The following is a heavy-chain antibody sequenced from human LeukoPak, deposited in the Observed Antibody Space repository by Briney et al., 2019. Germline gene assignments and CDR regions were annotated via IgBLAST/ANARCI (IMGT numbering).Heavy chain of an antibody. Sequence: PSETLSLTCTVSGGSISSYYWTWIRQLPGKGLEWIGYLDYSGSTKYNPSLKSRVTISVDTSKNQFSLKLSSVTAADTAVYYCARRHVQYTSSSDPYYFDYWGQGTLVTVSS. CDR3: ARRHVQYTSSSDPYYFDY. J-gene: IGHJ4*02. CDR1: GGSISSYY. CDR2: LDYSGST. V-gene: IGHV4-59*01. D-gene: IGHD6-6*01.